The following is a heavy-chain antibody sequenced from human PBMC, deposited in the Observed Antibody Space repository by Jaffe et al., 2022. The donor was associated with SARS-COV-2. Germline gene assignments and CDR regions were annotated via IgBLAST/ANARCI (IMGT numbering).Heavy chain of an antibody. CDR2: IKPDGSEK. CDR1: RFTFNNYW. V-gene: IGHV3-7*01. Sequence: EVQLVESGGDLVQPGGSLRVSCDASRFTFNNYWMSWVRQAPGKGLEWVANIKPDGSEKYYVDSVKGRFTISRDNAKSSLYLQMNSLRAEDTAVYYCARDLGYCSGGTCYNWFDPWGQGTLVTVSS. CDR3: ARDLGYCSGGTCYNWFDP. J-gene: IGHJ5*02. D-gene: IGHD2-15*01.